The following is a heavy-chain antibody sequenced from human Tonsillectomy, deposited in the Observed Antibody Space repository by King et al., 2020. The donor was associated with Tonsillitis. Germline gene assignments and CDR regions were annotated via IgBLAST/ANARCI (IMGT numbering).Heavy chain of an antibody. V-gene: IGHV3-30-3*01. J-gene: IGHJ4*02. CDR1: GFTFSSYD. Sequence: VQLVESGGGVVQPGRSLRLSCAAYGFTFSSYDMYWVRQAPGKGLEWVAVISYDGSNKYHADSVKGRFTISRDNSKNTLYLQMNSLRAEDTAVYYCASRLGYYYNSSGYLKDVPDYWGQGTLVTVSS. CDR3: ASRLGYYYNSSGYLKDVPDY. D-gene: IGHD3-22*01. CDR2: ISYDGSNK.